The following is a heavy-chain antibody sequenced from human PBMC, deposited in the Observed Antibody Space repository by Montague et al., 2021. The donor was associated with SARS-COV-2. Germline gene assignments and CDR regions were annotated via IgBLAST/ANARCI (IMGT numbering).Heavy chain of an antibody. CDR3: ARVLGGYCSGGSCYRGWYFDL. V-gene: IGHV4-59*12. Sequence: SETLSLTCTVSGGSISSYYWSWIRQPPGKGLEWIGYIYYSGSTYYNPSLKSRVTISVDTSKNQFSLKLSSVTAADTAVYYCARVLGGYCSGGSCYRGWYFDLWGRGTLVTVS. CDR1: GGSISSYY. J-gene: IGHJ2*01. CDR2: IYYSGST. D-gene: IGHD2-15*01.